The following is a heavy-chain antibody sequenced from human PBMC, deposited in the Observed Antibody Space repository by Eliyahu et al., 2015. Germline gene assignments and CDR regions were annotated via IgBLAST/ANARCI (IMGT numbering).Heavy chain of an antibody. CDR2: IIPIFGTA. V-gene: IGHV1-69*01. Sequence: QVQLVQSGAEVKKPGSSVKVSCKASGGPFSTYTISWVRQAPGQGLXWMGGIIPIFGTANYAQKFRGRVTITADESTSTASMDLSSLRSEDTAVYYCAIEGGTSGPRWFDPWGQGTLVTVSS. J-gene: IGHJ5*02. CDR3: AIEGGTSGPRWFDP. D-gene: IGHD2-15*01. CDR1: GGPFSTYT.